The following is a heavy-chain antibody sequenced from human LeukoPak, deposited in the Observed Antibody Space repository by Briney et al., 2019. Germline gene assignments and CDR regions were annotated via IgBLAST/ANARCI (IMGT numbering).Heavy chain of an antibody. D-gene: IGHD2-2*01. Sequence: PSETLSLTCTVSSGSISTGDYYWSWVRQPPGKGLEYIGYIYYSGSTYYNPSLKSRITISVDTSKNQFSLKLSSVTAADTAVYYCAREPAATRYMDVWGKGTTVTVSS. J-gene: IGHJ6*03. V-gene: IGHV4-30-4*01. CDR2: IYYSGST. CDR3: AREPAATRYMDV. CDR1: SGSISTGDYY.